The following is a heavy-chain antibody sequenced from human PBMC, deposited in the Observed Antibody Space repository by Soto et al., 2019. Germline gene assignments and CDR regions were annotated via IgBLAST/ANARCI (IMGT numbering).Heavy chain of an antibody. CDR1: GFTFSSYG. D-gene: IGHD5-12*01. J-gene: IGHJ3*02. CDR2: ISYDGSNK. Sequence: GGSLRLSCAASGFTFSSYGMHWVRQAPGKGLEWVAVISYDGSNKYYADSVKGRFTISRDNSKNTLYLQMNSLRAEDTAVYYCAKEVEMATIGPFDIWGQGTMVTVSS. CDR3: AKEVEMATIGPFDI. V-gene: IGHV3-30*18.